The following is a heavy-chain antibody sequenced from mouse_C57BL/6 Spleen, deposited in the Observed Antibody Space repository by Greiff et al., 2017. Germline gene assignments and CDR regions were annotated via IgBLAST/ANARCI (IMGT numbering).Heavy chain of an antibody. CDR2: IYPGDGDT. Sequence: QVQLKESGAELVKPGASVKISCKASGYAFSSYWMNWVKQRPGKGLEWIGQIYPGDGDTNYNGKFKGKATLTADKSSSTAYMQLSSLTSEDSAVYFCARRDYYGSSPYRYVDVWGTGTTVTVSS. V-gene: IGHV1-80*01. CDR3: ARRDYYGSSPYRYVDV. J-gene: IGHJ1*03. D-gene: IGHD1-1*01. CDR1: GYAFSSYW.